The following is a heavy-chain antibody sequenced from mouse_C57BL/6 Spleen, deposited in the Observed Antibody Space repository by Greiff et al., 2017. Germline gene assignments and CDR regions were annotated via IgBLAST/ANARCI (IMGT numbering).Heavy chain of an antibody. CDR1: GYAFSSYW. CDR2: IYPGDGDT. J-gene: IGHJ2*01. CDR3: ARGSNYLCDD. D-gene: IGHD2-5*01. Sequence: VQLQQSGAELVTPGASVKISCKASGYAFSSYWMNWVKQRPGMGLEWIGQIYPGDGDTNYNGKFKGKATLTADKSSSTAYMQLSSLTSEDSAVYFCARGSNYLCDDWGQGTTLTVSA. V-gene: IGHV1-80*01.